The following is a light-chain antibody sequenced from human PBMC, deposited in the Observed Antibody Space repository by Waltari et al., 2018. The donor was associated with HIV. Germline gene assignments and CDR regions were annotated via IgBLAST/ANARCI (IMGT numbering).Light chain of an antibody. J-gene: IGLJ2*01. CDR3: SSYTSSTYVV. CDR1: SNDVGGYNY. Sequence: QSALTQPASVSGSPGQSITISCTGTSNDVGGYNYVSWYQQHPGKVPKLMINDVSHRPSGVSYRFSGSKSGNTASLTISGLQAEDEADYYCSSYTSSTYVVFGGGTKLTVL. V-gene: IGLV2-14*03. CDR2: DVS.